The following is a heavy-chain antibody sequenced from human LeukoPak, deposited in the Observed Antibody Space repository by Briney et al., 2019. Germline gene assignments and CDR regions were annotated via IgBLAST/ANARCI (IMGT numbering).Heavy chain of an antibody. CDR3: ARMSRDGSSRDY. J-gene: IGHJ4*02. V-gene: IGHV4-34*01. D-gene: IGHD5-24*01. CDR1: GGSFSGYY. CDR2: INHSGGT. Sequence: PSETLSLTCAVYGGSFSGYYWSWIRQPPGKGLEWIGEINHSGGTNYNPSLKSRVTISVDTSKNQFSLKLSSVTAADTAVYYCARMSRDGSSRDYWGQGTLVTVSS.